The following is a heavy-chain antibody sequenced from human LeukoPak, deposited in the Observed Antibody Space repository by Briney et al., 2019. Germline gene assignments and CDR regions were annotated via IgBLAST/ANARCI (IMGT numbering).Heavy chain of an antibody. J-gene: IGHJ4*02. CDR1: GGSISSSSYY. D-gene: IGHD3-9*01. V-gene: IGHV4-39*07. Sequence: SETLSLTCTVSGGSISSSSYYWGWIRQPPGKGLEWLGSIYYSGSTYYNPSLKSRVTISVDTSKNQFSLKLRSVTAADTAVYYCARIGDILTGYHRGRYFDYWGQGTLVTVSS. CDR2: IYYSGST. CDR3: ARIGDILTGYHRGRYFDY.